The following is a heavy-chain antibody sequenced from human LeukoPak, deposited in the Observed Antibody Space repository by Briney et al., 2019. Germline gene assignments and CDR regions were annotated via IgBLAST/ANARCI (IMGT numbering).Heavy chain of an antibody. CDR1: GLTCSSCA. J-gene: IGHJ4*02. CDR2: ISGSGGST. V-gene: IGHV3-23*01. Sequence: GGSLRLSCAASGLTCSSCAMSWVRQAPGKGLEWVSAISGSGGSTYYADSVKGRFTISRDNSKNTLYLQMNSLRAEDTAVYYCAKDVPKVGVTGDFDYWGQGTLVTVSS. D-gene: IGHD3-10*01. CDR3: AKDVPKVGVTGDFDY.